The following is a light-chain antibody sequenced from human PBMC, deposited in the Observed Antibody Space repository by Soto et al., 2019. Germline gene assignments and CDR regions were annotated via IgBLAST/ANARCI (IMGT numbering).Light chain of an antibody. V-gene: IGKV3-15*01. CDR2: GAS. CDR1: QTVISNS. CDR3: QQRNSYPIT. J-gene: IGKJ5*01. Sequence: EIVLTQAPCTLSLSPGEGGTLSCRASQTVISNSLAWYQQKPGQPPRLLIHGASTRATGIPARFSGSGSGTEFTLTINSLQSEDFAVYYCQQRNSYPITFGQGTRLEI.